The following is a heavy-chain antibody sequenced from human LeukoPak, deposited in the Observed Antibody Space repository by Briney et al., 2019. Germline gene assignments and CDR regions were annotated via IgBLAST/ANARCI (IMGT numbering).Heavy chain of an antibody. Sequence: GGSLRLSCAASGFTFSNYNINWVRQAPGKGLEWVSSISSSRSYIYYADSVKGRFTISRDNAKNSLYLQMNSLRAEDTAVYYCARDPHYGSAPTTLFDYWGQGTLVTVSS. D-gene: IGHD3-10*01. V-gene: IGHV3-21*01. CDR2: ISSSRSYI. CDR3: ARDPHYGSAPTTLFDY. J-gene: IGHJ4*02. CDR1: GFTFSNYN.